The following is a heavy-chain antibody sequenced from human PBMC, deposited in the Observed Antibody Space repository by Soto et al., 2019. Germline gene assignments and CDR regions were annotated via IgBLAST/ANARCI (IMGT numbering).Heavy chain of an antibody. CDR3: ARVRGYCISTSCYPFDY. J-gene: IGHJ4*02. Sequence: QVQLQESGPGLVKPSQTLSLTCTVSGGSISSGGYYWSWIRQHPGKGLEWIGYIYYSGSTYYNPSLKHPVTISVDTSKNPCSLKLSSVTAADTAVYYCARVRGYCISTSCYPFDYWGQGTLVTVSS. CDR2: IYYSGST. CDR1: GGSISSGGYY. D-gene: IGHD2-2*01. V-gene: IGHV4-31*01.